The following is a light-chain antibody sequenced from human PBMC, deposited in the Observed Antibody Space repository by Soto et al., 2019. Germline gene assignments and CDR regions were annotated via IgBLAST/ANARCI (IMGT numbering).Light chain of an antibody. V-gene: IGKV3-11*01. CDR3: QQRINWPSLI. Sequence: EIGLIQSPATLSLSPGERATLSCRASQSVGSYLAWYQHKPGQAHRLLISDASNRATGIPARFSGSGSEKDFTLTISSLEHEFSGVYYYQQRINWPSLIFGGGTKVEIK. J-gene: IGKJ4*01. CDR2: DAS. CDR1: QSVGSY.